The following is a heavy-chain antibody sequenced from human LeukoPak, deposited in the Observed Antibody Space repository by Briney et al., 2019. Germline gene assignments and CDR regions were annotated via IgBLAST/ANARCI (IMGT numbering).Heavy chain of an antibody. V-gene: IGHV4-59*08. CDR3: ARGRWTSSNYNWFDP. Sequence: SETLSLTCTVSGASISSYYWSWIRQPPGKGLELIGHIYYSGSTNYNPSLKSRVTISIDTSKNQFSLKLSSVTAADTAVYYCARGRWTSSNYNWFDPWGQGTLVTVSS. CDR2: IYYSGST. D-gene: IGHD5-24*01. CDR1: GASISSYY. J-gene: IGHJ5*02.